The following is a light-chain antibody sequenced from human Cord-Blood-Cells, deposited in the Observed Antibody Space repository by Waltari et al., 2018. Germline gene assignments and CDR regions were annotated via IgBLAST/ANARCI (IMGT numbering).Light chain of an antibody. V-gene: IGKV1-5*03. CDR3: QQYNSYSLT. J-gene: IGKJ4*01. CDR1: QSISSW. CDR2: KAS. Sequence: DIQMTQSPSTLSASVGDRVAITCRASQSISSWLAWYQQKPGKAPKLLIYKASSLESGVPSRFSGSGSGTEFTLTISSLQPDDFATYYCQQYNSYSLTFGGGTKVEIK.